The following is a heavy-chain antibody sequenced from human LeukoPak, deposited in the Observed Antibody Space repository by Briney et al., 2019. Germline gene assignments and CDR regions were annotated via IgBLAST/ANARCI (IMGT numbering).Heavy chain of an antibody. Sequence: SETLSLTCTVSGGSISSYYWSWVREPPGKGLEWIGYIYYSGSTNYNPSLKSRVTISVDTSKNQFSLKLSSVTAADTAVYYCASQRSDWYFDLWGRGTLVTVSS. D-gene: IGHD5-24*01. J-gene: IGHJ2*01. CDR3: ASQRSDWYFDL. CDR2: IYYSGST. V-gene: IGHV4-59*08. CDR1: GGSISSYY.